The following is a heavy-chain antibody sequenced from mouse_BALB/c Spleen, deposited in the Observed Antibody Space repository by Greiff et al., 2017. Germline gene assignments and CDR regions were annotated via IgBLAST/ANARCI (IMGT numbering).Heavy chain of an antibody. CDR3: ARDLYYRAMDY. Sequence: QVQLKQSGPGLVAPSQSLSITCTVSGFSLTGYGVNWVRQPPGKGLEWLGMIWGDGSTDYTSALKSRLSISKDNSKSQVLLQMNSLQTDDTARYYCARDLYYRAMDYWGQGTSVTVSS. J-gene: IGHJ4*01. V-gene: IGHV2-6-7*01. CDR1: GFSLTGYG. D-gene: IGHD2-14*01. CDR2: IWGDGST.